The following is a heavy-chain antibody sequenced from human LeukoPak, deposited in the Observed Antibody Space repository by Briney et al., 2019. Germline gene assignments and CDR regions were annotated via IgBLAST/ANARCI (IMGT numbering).Heavy chain of an antibody. D-gene: IGHD6-13*01. V-gene: IGHV3-33*01. J-gene: IGHJ4*02. CDR1: GFTFSSYG. CDR3: AREGASSSFGY. Sequence: GGSLRLSCAASGFTFSSYGMHWVRQAPGKGLEWVALIWYDGSNKYYTDSVKGRLTISRDNSKNTLYLQMNSLRAEDTAVYYCAREGASSSFGYWGQGTLVTVSS. CDR2: IWYDGSNK.